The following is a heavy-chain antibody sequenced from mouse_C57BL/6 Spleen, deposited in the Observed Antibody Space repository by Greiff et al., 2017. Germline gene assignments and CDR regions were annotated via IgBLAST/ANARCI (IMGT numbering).Heavy chain of an antibody. CDR1: GYTFTSYT. D-gene: IGHD2-2*01. CDR3: AREVTDAMDY. Sequence: QVQLKQSGAELARPGASVKMSCKASGYTFTSYTMHWVKQRPGQGLEWIGYINPSSGYTKYNQKFKDKATLTADKSSSTAYMQLSSLTSEDSAVYYCAREVTDAMDYWGQGTSVTVSS. CDR2: INPSSGYT. J-gene: IGHJ4*01. V-gene: IGHV1-4*01.